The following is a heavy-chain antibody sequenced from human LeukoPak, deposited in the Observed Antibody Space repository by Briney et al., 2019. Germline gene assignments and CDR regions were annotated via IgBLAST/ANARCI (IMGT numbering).Heavy chain of an antibody. CDR2: ISSSSSYI. Sequence: GGSLRLSCAASGFTFSSYSMNWVRQAPGKGLEWVSSISSSSSYIYYADSVKGRFTISRDNAKNSLYLQMNSLRAEDTAVYYCARAVDTAMVNPGFNYYYYMDVWGEGTTVTVSS. CDR1: GFTFSSYS. CDR3: ARAVDTAMVNPGFNYYYYMDV. V-gene: IGHV3-21*01. D-gene: IGHD5-18*01. J-gene: IGHJ6*03.